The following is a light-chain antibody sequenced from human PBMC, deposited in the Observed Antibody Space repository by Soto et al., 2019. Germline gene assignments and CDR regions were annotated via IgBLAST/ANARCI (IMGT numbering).Light chain of an antibody. CDR3: QTWGTGVV. CDR1: SGHSNYA. J-gene: IGLJ2*01. CDR2: VNSDGSH. V-gene: IGLV4-69*01. Sequence: QLVLTQSPSASASLGASVKLTCTLTSGHSNYAIAWHQKQPGKGPRYLMKVNSDGSHNKGDGIPDRFSSSSSGAERYLTISSLQSEDEADYYCQTWGTGVVFGRGTKVTVL.